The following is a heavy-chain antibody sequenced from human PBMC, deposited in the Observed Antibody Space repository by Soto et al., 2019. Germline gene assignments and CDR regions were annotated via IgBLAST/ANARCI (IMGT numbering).Heavy chain of an antibody. CDR2: ISGSGGST. CDR1: GFTFSSYA. D-gene: IGHD3-3*01. Sequence: GGSLRLSCAASGFTFSSYAMSWVRQAPGKGLEWVSAISGSGGSTYYADSVKGRFTISRDNSKNTLYLQMNSLRAEDTAVYYCAKSPEVLRFLEWLRFDPWGQGTLVTVSS. V-gene: IGHV3-23*01. CDR3: AKSPEVLRFLEWLRFDP. J-gene: IGHJ5*02.